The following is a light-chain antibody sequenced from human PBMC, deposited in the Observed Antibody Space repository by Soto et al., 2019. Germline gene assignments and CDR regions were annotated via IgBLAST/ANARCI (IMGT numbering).Light chain of an antibody. CDR2: DTS. V-gene: IGKV3-15*01. Sequence: EIGLTQSAGNLCLCPGERGSLXCRASHSLGCHLGWFQQKPGQAPRLLIYDTSTRATGVPTRFSGSRSGAEFTPTINSLQSEDFAVYYCQPYNNWPLTFGGGTKVDIK. CDR3: QPYNNWPLT. J-gene: IGKJ4*02. CDR1: HSLGCH.